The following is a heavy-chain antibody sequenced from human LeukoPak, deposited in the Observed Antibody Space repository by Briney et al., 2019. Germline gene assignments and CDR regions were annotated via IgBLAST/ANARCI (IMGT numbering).Heavy chain of an antibody. D-gene: IGHD6-13*01. CDR3: ARLTPSDSSSWYWYFGL. CDR1: GGSISSYY. V-gene: IGHV4-59*08. Sequence: PSETLSLTCTVSGGSISSYYWSWIRQPPGKRLEWIGHIYYSGSTNYNPSLKSRVTISVDTSKNQFSLKLSTVTAADTAVYYCARLTPSDSSSWYWYFGLWGRGTLVTVSS. CDR2: IYYSGST. J-gene: IGHJ2*01.